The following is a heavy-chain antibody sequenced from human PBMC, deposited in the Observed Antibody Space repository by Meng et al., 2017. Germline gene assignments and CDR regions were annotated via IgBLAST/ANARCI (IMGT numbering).Heavy chain of an antibody. CDR1: WSTFTNTA. D-gene: IGHD6-19*01. J-gene: IGHJ4*02. CDR3: ARAIAVSGTGRFDY. Sequence: VQFVGQVIHPGCLVTVSRKASWSTFTNTAIQWVRQAPVQRLVLMGWINAGKSDTKDSQKVQVSVTITRDTSASTVYMDVSSLRSEDTGVNYLARAIAVSGTGRFDYWGQGTLVTVSS. CDR2: INAGKSDT. V-gene: IGHV1-3*01.